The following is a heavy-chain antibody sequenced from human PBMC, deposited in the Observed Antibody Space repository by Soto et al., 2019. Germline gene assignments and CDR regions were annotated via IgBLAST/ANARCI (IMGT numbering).Heavy chain of an antibody. CDR3: ARDGKGSICFSAEYYYYYYGMDL. Sequence: ASVKVSCKASGYTFTSYGISWVRQAPGQGLERMGWISAYNGNTNYAQKLQGRVTMTTDTSTSTAYMELRSLRSDDTAVYYCARDGKGSICFSAEYYYYYYGMDLWGQGITVTVSS. V-gene: IGHV1-18*01. J-gene: IGHJ6*02. D-gene: IGHD6-13*01. CDR2: ISAYNGNT. CDR1: GYTFTSYG.